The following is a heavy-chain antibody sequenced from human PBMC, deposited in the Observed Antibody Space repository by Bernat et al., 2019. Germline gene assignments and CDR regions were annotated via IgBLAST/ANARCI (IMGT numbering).Heavy chain of an antibody. CDR2: INHSGST. J-gene: IGHJ3*02. Sequence: QVQLQQWGAGLLKPSETLSLTCAVYGGSFSGYYWSWIRQPPGKGLEWIGEINHSGSTNYNPSLKSRVTISVDTYKNQFSLKLSSVTAADTAVYYCARIAARLDAFDIWGQGTMVTVSS. CDR1: GGSFSGYY. CDR3: ARIAARLDAFDI. D-gene: IGHD6-6*01. V-gene: IGHV4-34*01.